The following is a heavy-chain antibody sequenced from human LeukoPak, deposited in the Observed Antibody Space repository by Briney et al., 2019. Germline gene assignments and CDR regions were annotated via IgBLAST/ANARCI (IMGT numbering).Heavy chain of an antibody. CDR1: GGSISSYY. V-gene: IGHV4-59*01. Sequence: PSETLSLTCTVSGGSISSYYWSWIRQPPGKGLEWIGYIYYSESTNYNPSLKSRVTISVDTSKNQFSLKLSSVTAADTAAYYCAGPRLVIGYYGMDVWGQGTTVTVSS. J-gene: IGHJ6*02. D-gene: IGHD3-9*01. CDR3: AGPRLVIGYYGMDV. CDR2: IYYSEST.